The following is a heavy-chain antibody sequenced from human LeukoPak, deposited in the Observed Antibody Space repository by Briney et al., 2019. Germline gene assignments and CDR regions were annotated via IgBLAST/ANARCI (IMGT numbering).Heavy chain of an antibody. V-gene: IGHV3-30*18. D-gene: IGHD3-22*01. Sequence: GGSLRLSCAAFGFTFSSYGMHWVRQAPGKGLEGVAVISYDGSNKYYADSVKGRFTISRDNSKNTLYLQMNSLRAEDTAVYYCAKVPYDSSDYFDYWGQGTLVTVSS. CDR3: AKVPYDSSDYFDY. CDR1: GFTFSSYG. CDR2: ISYDGSNK. J-gene: IGHJ4*02.